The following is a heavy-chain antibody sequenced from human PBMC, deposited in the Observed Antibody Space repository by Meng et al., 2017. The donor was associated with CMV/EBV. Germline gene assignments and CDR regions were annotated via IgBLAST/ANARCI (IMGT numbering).Heavy chain of an antibody. CDR2: NNPSGGST. CDR3: ATHPKGAAGTVDY. J-gene: IGHJ4*02. V-gene: IGHV1-46*01. CDR1: GYTFTSYY. D-gene: IGHD6-13*01. Sequence: ASVKVSCKASGYTFTSYYMHWVRQAPGQGLEWMGINNPSGGSTSYAQKFQGRVTMTRDTSTSTVYMELSSLRSEDTAVYYCATHPKGAAGTVDYWGQGTLVTVSS.